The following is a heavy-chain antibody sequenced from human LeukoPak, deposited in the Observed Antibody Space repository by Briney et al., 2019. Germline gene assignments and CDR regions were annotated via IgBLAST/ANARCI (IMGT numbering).Heavy chain of an antibody. J-gene: IGHJ4*02. CDR3: ARGKRIVDIVATKYYFDY. V-gene: IGHV1-8*02. CDR2: INPNSGNT. Sequence: ASVKVSCKASGYTFTGYYMHWVRQAPGQGLEWMGWINPNSGNTGYAQKFQGRVTMTRNTSISTAYMELSSLRSEDTAVYYCARGKRIVDIVATKYYFDYWGQGTLVTVSS. CDR1: GYTFTGYY. D-gene: IGHD5-12*01.